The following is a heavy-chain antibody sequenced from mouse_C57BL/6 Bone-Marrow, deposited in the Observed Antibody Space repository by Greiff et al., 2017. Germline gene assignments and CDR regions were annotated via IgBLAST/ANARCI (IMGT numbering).Heavy chain of an antibody. J-gene: IGHJ1*03. V-gene: IGHV1-59*01. CDR1: GYTFTSYW. CDR3: ARNYYGSSWNWYFDV. CDR2: IDPSDSYT. Sequence: QVQLQQPGAELVRPGTSVKLSCKASGYTFTSYWMHWVKQRPGQGLEWIGVIDPSDSYTNYNQKFKGKATLTVDTSSSTAYMQISSLTSEDSAVYYCARNYYGSSWNWYFDVWGTGTTVTVSS. D-gene: IGHD1-1*01.